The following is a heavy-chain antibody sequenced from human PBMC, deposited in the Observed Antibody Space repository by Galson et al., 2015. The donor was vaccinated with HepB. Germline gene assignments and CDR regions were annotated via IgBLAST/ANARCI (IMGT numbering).Heavy chain of an antibody. CDR2: IYPGDSDT. CDR1: GYSFTSYW. CDR3: ARRGYSYGYLGAFDI. D-gene: IGHD5-18*01. V-gene: IGHV5-51*03. Sequence: QSGAEVKKPGESLKISCKDSGYSFTSYWIGWVRQMPGKGLEWMGIIYPGDSDTRYSPSFQGQVTISADKSISTAYLQWSSLKASDTAMYYCARRGYSYGYLGAFDIWGQGTMVTVSS. J-gene: IGHJ3*02.